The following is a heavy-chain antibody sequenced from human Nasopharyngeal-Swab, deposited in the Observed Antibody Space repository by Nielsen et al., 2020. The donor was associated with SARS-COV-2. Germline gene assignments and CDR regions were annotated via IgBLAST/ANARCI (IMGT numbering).Heavy chain of an antibody. CDR3: ARDRPVAGSPYFLH. CDR2: IRSKAYGGTT. V-gene: IGHV3-49*03. CDR1: GFTFGDYA. J-gene: IGHJ1*01. D-gene: IGHD6-19*01. Sequence: GESLKISCPASGFTFGDYAMSWFRQAPGKGLEWVGFIRSKAYGGTTEYAASVKGRFSISRDDSKSIAYLQMNSLKSEDTAVYYCARDRPVAGSPYFLHWGQGTLVTVSS.